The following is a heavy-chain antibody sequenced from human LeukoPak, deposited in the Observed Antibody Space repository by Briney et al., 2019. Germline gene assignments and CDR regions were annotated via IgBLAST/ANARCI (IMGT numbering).Heavy chain of an antibody. CDR3: AKDIGVGYCNGCLFDY. CDR2: ISWDGGST. V-gene: IGHV3-43*01. CDR1: GFTFDDYT. Sequence: TGGSLRLSCAASGFTFDDYTMHWVRQAPGKGLEWVSLISWDGGSTYYADSVKGRFTISRDNSKNSLYLQMNSLRTEDTALYYCAKDIGVGYCNGCLFDYWGQGTLVIVSS. D-gene: IGHD2-15*01. J-gene: IGHJ4*02.